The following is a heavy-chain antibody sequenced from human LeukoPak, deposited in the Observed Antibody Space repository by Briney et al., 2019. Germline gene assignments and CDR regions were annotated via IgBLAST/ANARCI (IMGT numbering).Heavy chain of an antibody. D-gene: IGHD3-22*01. J-gene: IGHJ3*02. V-gene: IGHV1-3*01. CDR2: INAGNGNT. CDR1: GYTFTSYA. Sequence: GAPVKVSCKASGYTFTSYAMHWVRQAPGQRLEWMGWINAGNGNTKYSQKFQGRVTITRDTSASTAYMELSSLRSEDTAVYYCARSDDRSGAFDIWGQGTMVTVSS. CDR3: ARSDDRSGAFDI.